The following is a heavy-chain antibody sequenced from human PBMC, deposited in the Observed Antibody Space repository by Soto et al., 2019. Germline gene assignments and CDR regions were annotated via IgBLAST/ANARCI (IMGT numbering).Heavy chain of an antibody. CDR3: ARKKGDTFDI. J-gene: IGHJ3*02. CDR2: ISSSGTYT. V-gene: IGHV3-21*01. Sequence: EVQLVESGGGLVKPGGSLRLSCAASGFTFSSYTMNWVRQAPGKGLEWVSFISSSGTYTYYADSLKGRFIISRDNAKDSLYLQMNSLRAEDTAVYYCARKKGDTFDIWGQGTMVTVSS. CDR1: GFTFSSYT.